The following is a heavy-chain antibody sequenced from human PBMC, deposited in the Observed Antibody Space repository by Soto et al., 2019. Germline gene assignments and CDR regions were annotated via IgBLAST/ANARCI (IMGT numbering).Heavy chain of an antibody. D-gene: IGHD1-26*01. Sequence: PSESMPLTCAVYGVTVSDYYWALIRHAPGKGLEWIGYIYYSGTTNYNSHLKSRVTLSVDTSRNQFSLSLTSLTAADTAVYFCARSQRGRTAFTFDYWGQGVLVTVSS. CDR3: ARSQRGRTAFTFDY. CDR2: IYYSGTT. J-gene: IGHJ4*02. V-gene: IGHV4-34*11. CDR1: GVTVSDYY.